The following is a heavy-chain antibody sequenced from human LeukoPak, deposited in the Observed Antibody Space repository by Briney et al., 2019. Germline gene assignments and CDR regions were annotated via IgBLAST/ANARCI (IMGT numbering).Heavy chain of an antibody. CDR3: ARGRQSFDYYDSSGYYLFDY. D-gene: IGHD3-22*01. V-gene: IGHV4-59*08. J-gene: IGHJ4*02. CDR1: GGSISSYY. Sequence: PSETLSLTCTVSGGSISSYYWSWIRQPPGKGLEWIGYIYYSGSTYYNPSLKSRVTISVDTSKNQFSLKLSSVTAADTAVYYCARGRQSFDYYDSSGYYLFDYWGQGTLVTVSS. CDR2: IYYSGST.